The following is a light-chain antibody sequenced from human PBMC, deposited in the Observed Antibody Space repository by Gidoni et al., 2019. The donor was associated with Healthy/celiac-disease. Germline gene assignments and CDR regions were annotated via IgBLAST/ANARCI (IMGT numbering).Light chain of an antibody. V-gene: IGKV3-20*01. CDR1: QSVSSSY. J-gene: IGKJ2*01. CDR2: GAS. Sequence: EIVLTQSPGTLSLSPGERATLSCRASQSVSSSYLAWYQQKPGQAPRLLIYGASSRATGIPDRFSGSGSGTDFTLTISRLEPEDFAVYYCHQYCSSPTTFGQEAKLEIK. CDR3: HQYCSSPTT.